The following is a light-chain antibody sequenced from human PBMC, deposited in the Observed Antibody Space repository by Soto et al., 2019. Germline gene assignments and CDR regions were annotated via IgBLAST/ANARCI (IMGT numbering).Light chain of an antibody. CDR2: EVS. Sequence: QSALTQPASVSGSPGQSITISCIGTSNDVGSYSLVSWYQQHPGKAPKLMIYEVSKRPSGVSNRFSGSKSGNTASLTISGLQAEDEADYYCCSYAGSTTYVVFGGGTKLTAL. J-gene: IGLJ2*01. CDR1: SNDVGSYSL. V-gene: IGLV2-23*02. CDR3: CSYAGSTTYVV.